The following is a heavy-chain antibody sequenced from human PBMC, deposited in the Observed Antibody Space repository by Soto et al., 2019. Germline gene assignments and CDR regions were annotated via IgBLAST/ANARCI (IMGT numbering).Heavy chain of an antibody. D-gene: IGHD5-18*01. CDR1: GFTFSSYS. Sequence: EVQLVESGGGLVKPGGSLRLSCAASGFTFSSYSMNWVRQAPGKGLEWVSSISSSSSYIYYADSVKGRFTISRDNAKNSLYLQMNSRRDEDTAVYYCARVRSDTAMVPPYNRFDPWGQGTLGTVSS. V-gene: IGHV3-21*01. CDR3: ARVRSDTAMVPPYNRFDP. CDR2: ISSSSSYI. J-gene: IGHJ5*02.